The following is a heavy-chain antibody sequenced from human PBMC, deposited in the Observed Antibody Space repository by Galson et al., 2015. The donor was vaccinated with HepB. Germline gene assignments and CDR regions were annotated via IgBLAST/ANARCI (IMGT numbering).Heavy chain of an antibody. CDR3: AREYCSGTDCYYYSYYMDV. CDR2: ISGSSSMK. Sequence: SLRLSCAASGITFSRYTMNWVRQAPGKGLEWVSYISGSSSMKSYADSVKGRFTISRDNAKNSLYLQMSSLRAEDTAVYYCAREYCSGTDCYYYSYYMDVWGKGTTVTVSS. CDR1: GITFSRYT. D-gene: IGHD2-2*01. V-gene: IGHV3-48*01. J-gene: IGHJ6*03.